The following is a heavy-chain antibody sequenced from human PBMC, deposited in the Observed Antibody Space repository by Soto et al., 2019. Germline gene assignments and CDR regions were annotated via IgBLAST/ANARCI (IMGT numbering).Heavy chain of an antibody. V-gene: IGHV4-30-2*01. J-gene: IGHJ6*02. Sequence: SETLSLTCAVSGGSISSCDYSWSWIRQPPGKGLEWIGYIYHSGSTYYNPSLKSRVTISVDRSKNQFSLKLSSVTAADTAVYYCARVFGFGGMDVWGQGTTVTVSS. CDR1: GGSISSCDYS. CDR3: ARVFGFGGMDV. CDR2: IYHSGST. D-gene: IGHD3-10*01.